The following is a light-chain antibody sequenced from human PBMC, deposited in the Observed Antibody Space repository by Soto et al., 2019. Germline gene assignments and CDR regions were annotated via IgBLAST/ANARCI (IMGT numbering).Light chain of an antibody. V-gene: IGKV1-39*01. Sequence: DIQMTQSPSSLSESVGDRVTIACRASQNIRTYLNWYQQNPGKAPKLLIYAASNLHSGVPSRFSGSGSGTDFTLNISSLQPEDFATYYCQQAYSKNTFGGGTKVDIK. CDR3: QQAYSKNT. CDR2: AAS. CDR1: QNIRTY. J-gene: IGKJ4*01.